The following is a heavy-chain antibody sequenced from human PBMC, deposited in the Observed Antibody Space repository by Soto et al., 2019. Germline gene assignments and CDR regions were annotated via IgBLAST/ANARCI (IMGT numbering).Heavy chain of an antibody. Sequence: QVQLVQSGAEVKKPGASVKVSCKASGYTFTSYGISWVRQAPGQGLEWMGWISAYNGNTNYAQKPQGRVTMTTDTSTSTAYMELRSLRSDDTAVYYCARANDILTGYYKRSYYYYYGMDVWGQGTTVTVSS. D-gene: IGHD3-9*01. J-gene: IGHJ6*02. CDR1: GYTFTSYG. V-gene: IGHV1-18*01. CDR3: ARANDILTGYYKRSYYYYYGMDV. CDR2: ISAYNGNT.